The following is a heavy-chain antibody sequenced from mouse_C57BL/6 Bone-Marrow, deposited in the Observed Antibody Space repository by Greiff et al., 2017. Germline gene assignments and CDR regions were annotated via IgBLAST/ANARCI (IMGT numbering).Heavy chain of an antibody. CDR3: ARDLLFYYGNYPDFDY. V-gene: IGHV3-3*01. CDR2: TFYSGIT. D-gene: IGHD2-1*01. Sequence: EVKVVESGPSLVRPSQTLSLTCTVTGFSINSDCYWIWIRQFPGNKLEYIGYTFYSGITYYNPSLESRTYITRDTSKNQFSLKLSSVTTEDTATYYCARDLLFYYGNYPDFDYWGQGTTLTVSS. J-gene: IGHJ2*01. CDR1: GFSINSDCY.